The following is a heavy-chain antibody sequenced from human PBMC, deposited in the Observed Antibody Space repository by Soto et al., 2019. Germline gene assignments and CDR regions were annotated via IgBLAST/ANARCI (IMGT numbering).Heavy chain of an antibody. CDR2: INTGNGNT. CDR1: GYTFTNYA. CDR3: ARIRVIAGKYFDY. V-gene: IGHV1-3*04. Sequence: ASVKVSCKASGYTFTNYAIHWVRQAPGQRLEWMGWINTGNGNTKSSQRFQGRVTISRDTSASTAYMDLSSLRSEDTAVYYCARIRVIAGKYFDYWGQGTLVTVS. D-gene: IGHD2-15*01. J-gene: IGHJ4*02.